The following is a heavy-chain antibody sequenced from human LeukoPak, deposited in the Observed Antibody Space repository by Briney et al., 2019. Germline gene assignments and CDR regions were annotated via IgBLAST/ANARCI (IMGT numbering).Heavy chain of an antibody. CDR1: GFTFSSYA. V-gene: IGHV3-64*01. Sequence: GGSLRLSCAASGFTFSSYAMHWVRQAPGKGLEYVSAISSNGGSTYYANPAKGRFTISRDNSKNTLYLQMGSLRAEDMAVYYCARVSSFPVWGQGTTVTVSS. CDR2: ISSNGGST. J-gene: IGHJ6*02. D-gene: IGHD6-6*01. CDR3: ARVSSFPV.